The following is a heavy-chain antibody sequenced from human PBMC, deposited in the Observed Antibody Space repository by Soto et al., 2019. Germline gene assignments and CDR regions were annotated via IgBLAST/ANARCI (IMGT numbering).Heavy chain of an antibody. CDR1: GFTFSSNS. D-gene: IGHD1-1*01. CDR2: ISDSAERI. J-gene: IGHJ4*02. Sequence: HPGGSLRLSCAASGFTFSSNSMSWVRQAPGGGLEWVSAISDSAERIFYVDSVKGRFTISRDNSKNKLFLQMDSLRAEDTALYYCVSLALGKFDYWGQGNLVTVSS. V-gene: IGHV3-23*01. CDR3: VSLALGKFDY.